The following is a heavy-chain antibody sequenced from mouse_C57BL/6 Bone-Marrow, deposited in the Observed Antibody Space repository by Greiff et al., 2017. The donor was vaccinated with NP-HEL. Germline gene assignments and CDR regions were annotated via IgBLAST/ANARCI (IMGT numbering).Heavy chain of an antibody. Sequence: QVQLQQPGAELVMPGASVKLSCKASGYTFTSYWMHWVKQRPGQGLEWIGEFDPSDSYTNYNQNFKGKSTLTVDKSYSTAYMQLRSLTSGDAAVYYCARGGDAYWSQGTLGTVCA. J-gene: IGHJ3*01. CDR3: ARGGDAY. CDR1: GYTFTSYW. CDR2: FDPSDSYT. V-gene: IGHV1-69*01.